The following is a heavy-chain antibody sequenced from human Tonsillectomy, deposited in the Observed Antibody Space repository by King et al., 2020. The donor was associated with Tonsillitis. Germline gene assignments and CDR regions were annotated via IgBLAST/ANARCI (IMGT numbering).Heavy chain of an antibody. Sequence: EVQLVESGGGLVQPGGSLRLSCAASGFTFSSYAMSWVRQAPGKGLEWVSVISGSGGSTYYADSVKGRFNISRDNSKNTLYLQMNSLGADDTAVYYCAKTSEGYGSGSYYSYYYYGIDVWGQGTTVTVSS. V-gene: IGHV3-23*04. CDR3: AKTSEGYGSGSYYSYYYYGIDV. CDR1: GFTFSSYA. D-gene: IGHD3-10*01. J-gene: IGHJ6*02. CDR2: ISGSGGST.